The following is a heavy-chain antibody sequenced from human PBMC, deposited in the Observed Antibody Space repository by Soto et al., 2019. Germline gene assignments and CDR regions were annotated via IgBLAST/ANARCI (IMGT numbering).Heavy chain of an antibody. D-gene: IGHD2-15*01. CDR1: GGTFSSYA. J-gene: IGHJ5*02. V-gene: IGHV1-69*01. Sequence: QVQLVQSGAEVKKPGSSVKVSCKASGGTFSSYAISWVRQAPGQGLEWMGGIIPIFGTANYAQKFQGRVTITADESTRTAYMELSSLRSEDTAVYYCARDGEGRYCSGGSCYWFDPWGQGTLVTVSS. CDR2: IIPIFGTA. CDR3: ARDGEGRYCSGGSCYWFDP.